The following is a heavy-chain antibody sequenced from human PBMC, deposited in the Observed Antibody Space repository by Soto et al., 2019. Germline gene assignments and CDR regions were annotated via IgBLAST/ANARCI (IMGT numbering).Heavy chain of an antibody. J-gene: IGHJ4*02. Sequence: QVQLQESAPGLVKPSETLSLTCTVSGGSISGYYWSWIRQPPGKGLEWIGHIDYSGSTNYNPSLKSRVTISVDTSKNQFSLKLSSVTAADTAVYYCARDKPGFRGIFDYWGQGTLVTVSS. V-gene: IGHV4-59*01. CDR1: GGSISGYY. CDR2: IDYSGST. CDR3: ARDKPGFRGIFDY. D-gene: IGHD3-10*01.